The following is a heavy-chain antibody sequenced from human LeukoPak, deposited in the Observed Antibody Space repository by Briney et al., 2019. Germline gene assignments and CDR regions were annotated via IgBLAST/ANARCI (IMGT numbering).Heavy chain of an antibody. Sequence: PGGSLRLSCAASGFTFSSYSMNWVRQAPGKGLEWVSSISSSSSYIYYADSVKGRFTISRDNAKNSLYLQMNSLRAEDTAVYYCARAAYYDILTGCYNYYYGMDVWGQGTTVTVSS. J-gene: IGHJ6*02. CDR3: ARAAYYDILTGCYNYYYGMDV. CDR1: GFTFSSYS. CDR2: ISSSSSYI. V-gene: IGHV3-21*01. D-gene: IGHD3-9*01.